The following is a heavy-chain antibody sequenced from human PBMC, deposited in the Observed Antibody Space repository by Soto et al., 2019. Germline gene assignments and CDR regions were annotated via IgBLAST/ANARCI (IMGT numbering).Heavy chain of an antibody. CDR3: ARASSGWYDPYYYYYYGMDV. Sequence: GASVKVSCKASGYTFTSYDINWVRQATGQGLEWMGWMNPNSGNTGYAQKFQGRVTMTRNTSISTAYMELSSLRSEDTAVYYCARASSGWYDPYYYYYYGMDVWGQGTTVTAP. J-gene: IGHJ6*02. CDR2: MNPNSGNT. V-gene: IGHV1-8*01. D-gene: IGHD6-19*01. CDR1: GYTFTSYD.